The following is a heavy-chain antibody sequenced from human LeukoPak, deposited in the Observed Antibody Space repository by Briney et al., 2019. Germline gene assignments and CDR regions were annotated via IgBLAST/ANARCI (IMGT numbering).Heavy chain of an antibody. Sequence: QPGGSLRLSCAASGFTVNSNYMSWVRQAPGKGLEWVSIIYSGGSTFYADSVKGRFTISRDNSKNTLYLQMNSLRAEDTAVYYCARGGSYLSAFDIWGQGTMVTVSS. D-gene: IGHD1-26*01. CDR3: ARGGSYLSAFDI. V-gene: IGHV3-53*01. CDR2: IYSGGST. J-gene: IGHJ3*02. CDR1: GFTVNSNY.